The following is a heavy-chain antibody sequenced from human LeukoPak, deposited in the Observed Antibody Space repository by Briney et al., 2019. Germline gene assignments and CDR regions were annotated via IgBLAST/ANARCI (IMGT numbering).Heavy chain of an antibody. CDR2: IQYDRSNQ. CDR1: GFTFSTYG. J-gene: IGHJ4*02. Sequence: GGSLRLSCAASGFTFSTYGMHWVRQAPGKGLEWVAYIQYDRSNQQYAGSVKGRFTISRDNSKNTLNLQMNSLRAEDTAVYYCAKDPTHYRVWDYYETIGLSYWGQGTLVTVSS. V-gene: IGHV3-30*02. CDR3: AKDPTHYRVWDYYETIGLSY. D-gene: IGHD3-22*01.